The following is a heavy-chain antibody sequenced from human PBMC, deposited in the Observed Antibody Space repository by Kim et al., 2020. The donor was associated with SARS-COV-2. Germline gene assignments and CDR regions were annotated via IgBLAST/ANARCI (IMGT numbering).Heavy chain of an antibody. J-gene: IGHJ6*02. V-gene: IGHV3-30*03. D-gene: IGHD3-10*01. CDR3: ATPLSSGSYSWYYYGMDV. Sequence: KGRFTISRDNSKNTLYLQMNSLRAEDTAVYYCATPLSSGSYSWYYYGMDVWGQGTTVTVSS.